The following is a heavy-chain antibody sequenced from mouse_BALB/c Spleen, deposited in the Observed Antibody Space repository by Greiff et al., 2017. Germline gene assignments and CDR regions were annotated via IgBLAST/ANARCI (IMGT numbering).Heavy chain of an antibody. V-gene: IGHV5-17*02. Sequence: EVHLVESGGGLVQPGGSRKLSCAASGFTFSSFGMHWVRQAPEKGLEWVAYISSGSSTIYYADTVKGRFTISRDNPKNTLFLQMTSLRSEDTAMYYCARSRYYGSSSSYWYFDVWGAGTTVTVSS. J-gene: IGHJ1*01. CDR1: GFTFSSFG. CDR2: ISSGSSTI. CDR3: ARSRYYGSSSSYWYFDV. D-gene: IGHD1-1*01.